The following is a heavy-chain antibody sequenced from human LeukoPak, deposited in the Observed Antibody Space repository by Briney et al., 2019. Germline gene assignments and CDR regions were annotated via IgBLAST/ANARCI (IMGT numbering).Heavy chain of an antibody. CDR1: GYSFTNYA. Sequence: ASVKVSCKASGYSFTNYAMNWVRQAPGQGLEWMGWIHPSTGNPTYAQGFTGRFVFSLDTSVSTAYLQISSLKTEDTAVYYCARYSWLSALGLFDSWGQGTLVTVSS. J-gene: IGHJ4*02. D-gene: IGHD3-9*01. V-gene: IGHV7-4-1*02. CDR3: ARYSWLSALGLFDS. CDR2: IHPSTGNP.